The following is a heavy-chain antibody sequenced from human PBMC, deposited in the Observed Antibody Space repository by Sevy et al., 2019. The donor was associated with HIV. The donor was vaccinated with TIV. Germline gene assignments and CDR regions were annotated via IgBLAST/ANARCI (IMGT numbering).Heavy chain of an antibody. D-gene: IGHD3-22*01. CDR3: ARGLYYYDSSGYSDAFDI. V-gene: IGHV5-51*01. J-gene: IGHJ3*02. CDR2: FYPGNSDV. Sequence: GESLKISCKGSGYIFKNYWIGWVRQVPGKGLEWMGIFYPGNSDVRYSPSFQGHVTISADKSISADYLQWRSLKASDTAMYFCARGLYYYDSSGYSDAFDIWGQGTMVTVSS. CDR1: GYIFKNYW.